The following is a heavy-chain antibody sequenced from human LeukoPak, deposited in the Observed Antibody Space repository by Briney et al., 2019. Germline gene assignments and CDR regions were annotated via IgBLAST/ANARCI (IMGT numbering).Heavy chain of an antibody. D-gene: IGHD7-27*01. CDR3: ATRKLGNDY. Sequence: SETLSLTCTVSGGSVSNYYWSWIRQSPGKGLEWFGYIYYTETSYNPSLKSRVTISADTSKNQFSLKLYSVTAADTAVYYCATRKLGNDYWGQGTLVTVSS. CDR2: IYYTET. V-gene: IGHV4-59*02. CDR1: GGSVSNYY. J-gene: IGHJ4*02.